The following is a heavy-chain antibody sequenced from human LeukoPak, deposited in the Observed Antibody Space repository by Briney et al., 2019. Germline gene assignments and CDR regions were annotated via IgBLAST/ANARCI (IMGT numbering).Heavy chain of an antibody. V-gene: IGHV1-18*04. Sequence: WASVKLSCTASGYTFTSYGISWVRQAPGQGLEWMGWISAYNGNTNYAQKLQGRVTMTTDTSTSTAYMELRSLRSDDTAVYYCARDVPQWLLHEKVFDYWGQGTPVTVSS. J-gene: IGHJ4*02. CDR3: ARDVPQWLLHEKVFDY. D-gene: IGHD6-19*01. CDR1: GYTFTSYG. CDR2: ISAYNGNT.